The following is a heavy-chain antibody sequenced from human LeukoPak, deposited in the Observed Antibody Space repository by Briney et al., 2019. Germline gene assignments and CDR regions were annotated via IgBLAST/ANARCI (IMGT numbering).Heavy chain of an antibody. CDR3: ARALGGYGHFDY. V-gene: IGHV3-74*01. CDR2: INGDGSDT. D-gene: IGHD5-12*01. J-gene: IGHJ4*02. Sequence: PGGSLRLSCAASGFTFSNYWMHWVRQAPGKGLVCVSRINGDGSDTNYADSVRGRFTISRDNAKNTLSLQMNSLRAEDTAVYYCARALGGYGHFDYWSQGTLVTVSS. CDR1: GFTFSNYW.